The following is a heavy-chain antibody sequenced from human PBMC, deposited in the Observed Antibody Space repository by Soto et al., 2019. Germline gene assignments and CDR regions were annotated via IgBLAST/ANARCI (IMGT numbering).Heavy chain of an antibody. D-gene: IGHD3-9*01. V-gene: IGHV4-59*01. Sequence: PSETLSLTCTVSGGSISSYYWSWIRQPPGKGLEWIGYIYYSGSTNYNPSLKSRVTISVDTSKNQFSLKLSSVTAADPAVYYWGRMRNIWTAYPGHFHTGGQETL. CDR3: GRMRNIWTAYPGHFHT. CDR1: GGSISSYY. J-gene: IGHJ4*02. CDR2: IYYSGST.